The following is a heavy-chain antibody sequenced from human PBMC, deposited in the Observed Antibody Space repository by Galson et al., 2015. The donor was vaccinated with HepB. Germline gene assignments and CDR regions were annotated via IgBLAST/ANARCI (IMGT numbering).Heavy chain of an antibody. CDR3: AKDRDDGYNHYAFDI. J-gene: IGHJ4*02. Sequence: SLRLSCAASEFIFSYYGMNWVRQAPGKGLEWVAFIRYDESYKNYADSVKGRFTISRDNSKNTLYLQMNSLRAEDTAVYYCAKDRDDGYNHYAFDIWGQGTLVTVSS. CDR1: EFIFSYYG. V-gene: IGHV3-30*02. D-gene: IGHD5-24*01. CDR2: IRYDESYK.